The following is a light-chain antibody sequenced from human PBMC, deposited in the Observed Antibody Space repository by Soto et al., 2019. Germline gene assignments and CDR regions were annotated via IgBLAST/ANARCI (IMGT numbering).Light chain of an antibody. J-gene: IGKJ5*01. CDR1: QSVSSY. CDR2: DAS. V-gene: IGKV3-11*01. Sequence: EIVLTQSPATLSLSPGERATLSCRASQSVSSYLAWYQQKPGQAPRLLIYDASNRATGIPARFSGSGSGTDFTLTISSLEPEDFAVYYCQQRSPPGNFGQGTRLEIK. CDR3: QQRSPPGN.